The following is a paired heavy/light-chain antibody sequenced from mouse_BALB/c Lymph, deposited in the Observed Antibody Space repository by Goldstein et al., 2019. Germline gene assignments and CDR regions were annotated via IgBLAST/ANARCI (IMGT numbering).Light chain of an antibody. Sequence: EILLTQSPAIIAASPGEKVTITCSASSSVSYMNWYQQKPGSSPKIWIYGISNLASGVPARFSGSGSGTSFSFTINSMEAEDVATYYCQQRSSYPLTFGAGTKLELK. CDR2: GIS. CDR1: SSVSY. CDR3: QQRSSYPLT. V-gene: IGKV4-90*01. J-gene: IGKJ5*01.
Heavy chain of an antibody. J-gene: IGHJ2*01. CDR3: ARRTDNYFDY. V-gene: IGHV1-61*01. CDR2: IHPSDSET. CDR1: GYSFTSYW. Sequence: QVQLQQPGAELVRPGASVKLSCKASGYSFTSYWMNWVKQRPGQGLEWIGMIHPSDSETRLNQKFKDKATLTVDKSSSTAYMQLSSPTSEDSAVYYCARRTDNYFDYWGQGTTLTVSS. D-gene: IGHD4-1*01.